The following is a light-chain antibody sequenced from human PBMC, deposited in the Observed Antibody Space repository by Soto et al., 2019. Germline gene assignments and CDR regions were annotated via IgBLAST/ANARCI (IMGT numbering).Light chain of an antibody. V-gene: IGLV2-8*01. CDR1: TSDVGGYNY. CDR3: SSYARSNYLV. Sequence: QSALAQPPSASGSPGQSVTISCTGTTSDVGGYNYVSWYQQHPGKAPKLMIYEVSKRPSGVPDRFSGSKSGNTASLTVSGLQAEVEANYYCSSYARSNYLVFGPATKVTIL. J-gene: IGLJ1*01. CDR2: EVS.